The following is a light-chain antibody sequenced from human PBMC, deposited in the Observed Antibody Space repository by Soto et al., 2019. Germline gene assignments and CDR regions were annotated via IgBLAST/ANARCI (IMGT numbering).Light chain of an antibody. CDR2: EVS. CDR1: ISDVGGYNY. Sequence: QSVLTQPPSASGSPGQSVTISCTGTISDVGGYNYVSWYQQHPGKAPKLMIYEVSERPSGVPDRFSGSKSGNTASLTVSGLQADDEADYSSGSYAGFNNYVAFRGGTKVPVL. V-gene: IGLV2-8*01. J-gene: IGLJ2*01. CDR3: GSYAGFNNYVA.